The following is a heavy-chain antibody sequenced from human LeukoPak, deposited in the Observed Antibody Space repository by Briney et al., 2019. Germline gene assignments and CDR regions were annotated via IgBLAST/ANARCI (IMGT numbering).Heavy chain of an antibody. CDR2: IIPIFGTA. J-gene: IGHJ5*02. CDR1: GGTFGSYA. V-gene: IGHV1-69*06. D-gene: IGHD3-9*01. CDR3: ARDYDILTGSYNWFDP. Sequence: ASVKVSCKASGGTFGSYAISWVRQAPGQGLEWMGGIIPIFGTANYAQKFQGRVTITADKSTSTAYMELSSLRSEDTAVYYCARDYDILTGSYNWFDPWGQGTLVTVSS.